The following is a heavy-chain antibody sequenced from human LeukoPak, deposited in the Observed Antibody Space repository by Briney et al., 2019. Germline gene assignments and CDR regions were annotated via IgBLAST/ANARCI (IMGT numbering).Heavy chain of an antibody. V-gene: IGHV3-7*01. J-gene: IGHJ4*02. CDR1: GFRVSGYD. Sequence: GGSLRLSCAASGFRVSGYDLNWIRQAPGKGLEWVASIKLDGSEKYYVDSVKGRFTISRDNSKNTLYLQMNSLRAEDTAVYYCAKDSVSHYYDSSGYYYYFDYWGQGTLVTVSS. D-gene: IGHD3-22*01. CDR2: IKLDGSEK. CDR3: AKDSVSHYYDSSGYYYYFDY.